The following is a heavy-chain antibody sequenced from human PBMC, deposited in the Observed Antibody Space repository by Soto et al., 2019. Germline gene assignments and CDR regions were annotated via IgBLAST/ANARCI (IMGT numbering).Heavy chain of an antibody. V-gene: IGHV7-4-1*01. CDR1: GYTFTSNA. Sequence: ASVKVSCKASGYTFTSNAMKWVRQAPGQGLEWMGWINTNTGNPTYAQGFTGRFVFSLDTSVSTAYLQICSLKAEDTAVYYCASTGYYYDSSGPRDAFDIWGQGTMVTVSS. CDR2: INTNTGNP. J-gene: IGHJ3*02. D-gene: IGHD3-22*01. CDR3: ASTGYYYDSSGPRDAFDI.